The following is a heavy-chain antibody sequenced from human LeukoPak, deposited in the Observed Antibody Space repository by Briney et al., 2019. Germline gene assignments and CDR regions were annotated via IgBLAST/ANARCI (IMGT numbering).Heavy chain of an antibody. V-gene: IGHV1-18*01. Sequence: ASVKVSCKASGYTFTSYGISWVRQAPGQGLEWMGWISAYNGNTNYAQKFQGRVTITADKSTSTAYMELSSLRSEDTAVYYCARELKYCTNGVCYFSWFDPWGQGTLVTVSS. CDR2: ISAYNGNT. CDR1: GYTFTSYG. CDR3: ARELKYCTNGVCYFSWFDP. D-gene: IGHD2-8*01. J-gene: IGHJ5*02.